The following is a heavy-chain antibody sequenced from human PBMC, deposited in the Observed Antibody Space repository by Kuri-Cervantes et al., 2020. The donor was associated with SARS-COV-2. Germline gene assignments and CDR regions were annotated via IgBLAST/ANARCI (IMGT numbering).Heavy chain of an antibody. D-gene: IGHD2-15*01. CDR1: GFTFSDYY. V-gene: IGHV3-11*06. Sequence: GGSLRLSCAASGFTFSDYYMSWIRQAPGKGLEWVSYISSSSSYIYYADSVKGRFTISRDNSKNTLYLQMNSLRAEDTAVYYCARDPISPYCSGGSCYSYFDYWGQGTLVTVSS. CDR2: ISSSSSYI. CDR3: ARDPISPYCSGGSCYSYFDY. J-gene: IGHJ4*02.